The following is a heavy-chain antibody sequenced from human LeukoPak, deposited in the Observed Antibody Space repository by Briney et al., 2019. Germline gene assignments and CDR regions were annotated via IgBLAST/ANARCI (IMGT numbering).Heavy chain of an antibody. CDR3: AKGATDIVVVVAANTQGGSDYYYYMDV. D-gene: IGHD2-15*01. CDR2: ISYDGSNK. Sequence: GGSLRLSCAASGFTFSSYAMHWVRQAPGKGLEWVAVISYDGSNKYYADSVRGRFTISRDNSKNTLYLQMNSRRAEDTAVYYCAKGATDIVVVVAANTQGGSDYYYYMDVWGKGTTVTVSS. CDR1: GFTFSSYA. V-gene: IGHV3-30*04. J-gene: IGHJ6*03.